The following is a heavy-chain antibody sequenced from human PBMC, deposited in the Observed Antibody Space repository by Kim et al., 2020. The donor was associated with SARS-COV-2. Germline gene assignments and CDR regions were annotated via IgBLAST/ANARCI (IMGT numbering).Heavy chain of an antibody. CDR1: GFTFSSYA. J-gene: IGHJ4*02. D-gene: IGHD6-13*01. CDR3: ARSKGIAALDY. CDR2: IGTSGGST. Sequence: GGSLRLSCTASGFTFSSYAMNWVRQAPGKGLEWVSTIGTSGGSTYYADSVKGRFTISRDNSKNTLYLQMNSLRAEDTAVYYCARSKGIAALDYWGQGTLVTVSS. V-gene: IGHV3-23*01.